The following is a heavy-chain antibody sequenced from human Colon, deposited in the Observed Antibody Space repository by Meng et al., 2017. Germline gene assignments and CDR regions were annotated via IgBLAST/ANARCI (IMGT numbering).Heavy chain of an antibody. J-gene: IGHJ5*02. Sequence: HVHPQESGPGPVKPYQTLSLTCTVSGYYISSGNHYWSWSRQHPGKGLEWIGYFYFSGNTYYNPSLKSRVTISVDTSKNQFSLNLRSVTAADTAVYYCARYYYDSSGVTYFDPWGQGTLVTVSS. CDR1: GYYISSGNHY. CDR3: ARYYYDSSGVTYFDP. V-gene: IGHV4-31*03. D-gene: IGHD3-22*01. CDR2: FYFSGNT.